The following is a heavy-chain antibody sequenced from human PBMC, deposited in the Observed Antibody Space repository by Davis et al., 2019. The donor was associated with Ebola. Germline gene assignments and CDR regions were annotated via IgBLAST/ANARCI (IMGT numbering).Heavy chain of an antibody. J-gene: IGHJ4*02. D-gene: IGHD3-10*01. CDR3: AKAPYYYGSGTCFDY. CDR1: GFTFSSYA. Sequence: PGGSLRLSCAASGFTFSSYAMSWVRQAPGKGLEWVSAISGSGGSTYYADSVKGRFTISRDNSKNTLYLQMNSLRAEDTAVYYCAKAPYYYGSGTCFDYWGQGTLVTVSS. CDR2: ISGSGGST. V-gene: IGHV3-23*01.